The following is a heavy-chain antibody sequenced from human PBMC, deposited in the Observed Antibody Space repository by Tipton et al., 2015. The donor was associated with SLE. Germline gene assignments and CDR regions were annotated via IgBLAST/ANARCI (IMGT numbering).Heavy chain of an antibody. CDR1: GFTFSNYA. J-gene: IGHJ4*02. CDR2: ITDSGDRT. V-gene: IGHV3-23*01. Sequence: SLRLSCAASGFTFSNYAMSWVRQAPGKGLEWVSAITDSGDRTYYIDSVKGRFTISRDNSKNSLYLQMNGLRAEDTAVYYCARSPVDYWNGYSAWGQGTLVAVSS. D-gene: IGHD3-3*01. CDR3: ARSPVDYWNGYSA.